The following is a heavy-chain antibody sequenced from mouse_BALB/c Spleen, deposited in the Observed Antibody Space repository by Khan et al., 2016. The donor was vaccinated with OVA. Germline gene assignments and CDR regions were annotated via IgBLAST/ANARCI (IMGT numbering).Heavy chain of an antibody. D-gene: IGHD1-1*01. CDR3: ARDYGSLYWYFDV. J-gene: IGHJ1*01. CDR1: GISITTGNYR. V-gene: IGHV3-5*02. Sequence: EVQLVESGPGLVKPSQTVSLTCTVTGISITTGNYRWSWIRQFPGNKLEWIGYLSYSGTITSNPSLTSRTTITRDTSKNQFSLEMNSLTAEDTATYYCARDYGSLYWYFDVWGAGTTVTVSS. CDR2: LSYSGTI.